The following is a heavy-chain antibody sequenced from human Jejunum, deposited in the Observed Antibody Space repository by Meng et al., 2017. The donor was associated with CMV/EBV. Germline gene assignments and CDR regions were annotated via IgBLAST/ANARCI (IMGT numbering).Heavy chain of an antibody. CDR1: GFTFSSYG. J-gene: IGHJ4*02. CDR3: AKRDCSGGGCGSYYFDY. D-gene: IGHD2-15*01. CDR2: LHYDGNDK. Sequence: QVQLVESGGGVVQPGGSLRLSCAAAGFTFSSYGMHWVRQTPGKGLEWVAYLHYDGNDKYYADSVKGRFTISRDTSKNTLYMQMNSLTVEDTAIYYCAKRDCSGGGCGSYYFDYWGQGTLVTVSS. V-gene: IGHV3-30*02.